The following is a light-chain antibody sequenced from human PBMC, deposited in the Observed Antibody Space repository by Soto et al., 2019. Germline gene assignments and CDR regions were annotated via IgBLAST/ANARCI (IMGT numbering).Light chain of an antibody. CDR1: QSVSSSY. CDR3: QQRSNWPPWT. Sequence: DIVLTQSPGTLSLSPGERATLSCRASQSVSSSYLAWYQQKPGQAPRLLIYVASSRPTGIPDRFSGSGSGTDFTLTISRLEPEDFAVYYCQQRSNWPPWTFGQGTKVEIK. CDR2: VAS. J-gene: IGKJ1*01. V-gene: IGKV3D-20*02.